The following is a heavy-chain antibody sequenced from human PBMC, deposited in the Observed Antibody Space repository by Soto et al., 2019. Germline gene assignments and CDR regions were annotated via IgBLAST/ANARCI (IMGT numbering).Heavy chain of an antibody. D-gene: IGHD6-13*01. J-gene: IGHJ4*02. CDR3: ARDSRTNPGIAAAGHIDY. CDR1: GGSVSSGSYY. V-gene: IGHV4-61*01. CDR2: IYYSGST. Sequence: SETLSLTCTVSGGSVSSGSYYWSWIRQPPGKGLEWIGYIYYSGSTNYNPSLKSRVTISVDTSKNQFSLKLSSVTAADTAVYYCARDSRTNPGIAAAGHIDYWGQGTLATVSS.